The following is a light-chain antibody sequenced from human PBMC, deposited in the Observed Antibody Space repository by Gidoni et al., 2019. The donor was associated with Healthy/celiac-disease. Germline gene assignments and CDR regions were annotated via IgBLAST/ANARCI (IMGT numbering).Light chain of an antibody. J-gene: IGKJ1*01. CDR1: QSISSY. Sequence: DIQMTQSPSSLSASVGDRVTITCRASQSISSYLNWYQQKPGKAPKLLIYAASSLQSGVPSRLSGSGSGTDFTLTISSLQPEDFATYYCQQRYSTLWTFGQGTKVEIK. V-gene: IGKV1-39*01. CDR3: QQRYSTLWT. CDR2: AAS.